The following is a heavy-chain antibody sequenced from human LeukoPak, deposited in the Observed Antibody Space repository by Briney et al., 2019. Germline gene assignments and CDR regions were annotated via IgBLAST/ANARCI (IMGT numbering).Heavy chain of an antibody. Sequence: GGSLRLSCAASGFTFSSYGMHWVRQAPGKGLEWVAVISYDGSNKYYADSVKGRFTIPRDNSKNTLYLQMNSLRAEDTAVYYCAKGGYYSSTSCYTGAYFDYWGQGTLVTVSS. J-gene: IGHJ4*02. CDR3: AKGGYYSSTSCYTGAYFDY. V-gene: IGHV3-30*18. D-gene: IGHD2-2*02. CDR2: ISYDGSNK. CDR1: GFTFSSYG.